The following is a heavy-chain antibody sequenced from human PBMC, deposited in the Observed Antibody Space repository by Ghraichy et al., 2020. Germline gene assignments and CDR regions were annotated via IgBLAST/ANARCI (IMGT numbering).Heavy chain of an antibody. Sequence: SETLSLTCTVSYGSISSGGYYWSWIRQHPGKGLEWIGYIYYSGSTSYNPSLKSRVTISVDTSKNQFSLKLSSVTAADTAVYYCARRSGYIVSGMDVWGQGTTVTVSS. J-gene: IGHJ6*02. V-gene: IGHV4-31*03. CDR3: ARRSGYIVSGMDV. CDR2: IYYSGST. D-gene: IGHD3-3*01. CDR1: YGSISSGGYY.